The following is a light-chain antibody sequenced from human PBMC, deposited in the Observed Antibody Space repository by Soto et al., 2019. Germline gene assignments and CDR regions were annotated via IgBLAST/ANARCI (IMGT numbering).Light chain of an antibody. Sequence: QSVLTPPPSASGSPGQSVAISCTGTSSDVGGYNYVSWYQQHPGKAPKLMIYEVNKRPSGVPDRFSGSKSGNTASLTVSGLQAEDEADYYCSSYAGSRNVFGTGTKVTVL. CDR3: SSYAGSRNV. J-gene: IGLJ1*01. CDR2: EVN. CDR1: SSDVGGYNY. V-gene: IGLV2-8*01.